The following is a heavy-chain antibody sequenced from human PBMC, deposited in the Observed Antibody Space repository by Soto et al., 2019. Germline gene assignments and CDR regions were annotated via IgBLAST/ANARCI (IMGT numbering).Heavy chain of an antibody. CDR3: ARFREYEYSSSPEGIHAFDI. Sequence: GVLRLSCAASGFTFSDYYMSWIRQAPGKGLEWVSYISSSGSYTNCPDSVRGRFTISRDNARNSLYLQMNSLRAEDTAVYYCARFREYEYSSSPEGIHAFDIWGQGTMVTVSS. J-gene: IGHJ3*02. CDR1: GFTFSDYY. V-gene: IGHV3-11*06. D-gene: IGHD6-6*01. CDR2: ISSSGSYT.